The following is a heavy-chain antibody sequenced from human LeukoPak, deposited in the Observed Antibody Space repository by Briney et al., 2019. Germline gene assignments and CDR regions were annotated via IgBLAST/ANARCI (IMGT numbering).Heavy chain of an antibody. CDR3: AKEGEQLWSYFDY. J-gene: IGHJ4*02. D-gene: IGHD5-18*01. Sequence: GSLRLSCAASGCTFSSYAMSWVRQAPGKGLEWVSAISGSGGSTYYADSVKGRFTISRDNFKNTLYLQMNSLRAEDTAVYYCAKEGEQLWSYFDYWGQGTLVTVSS. CDR1: GCTFSSYA. V-gene: IGHV3-23*01. CDR2: ISGSGGST.